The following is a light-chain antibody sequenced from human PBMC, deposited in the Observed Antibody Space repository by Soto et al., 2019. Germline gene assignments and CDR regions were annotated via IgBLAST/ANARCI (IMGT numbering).Light chain of an antibody. J-gene: IGKJ1*01. CDR2: GAS. Sequence: PRERATLSCRASESVSSNHLAWYQQKPGQAPRLLIYGASSRATGIPARFSGSGSGTDFTLTISSLEPEDFAVYYCQQRSNWPGTCGQGTKVDI. V-gene: IGKV3-11*01. CDR1: ESVSSN. CDR3: QQRSNWPGT.